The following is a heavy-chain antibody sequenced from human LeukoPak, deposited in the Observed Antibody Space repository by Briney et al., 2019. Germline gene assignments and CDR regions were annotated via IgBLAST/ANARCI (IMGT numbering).Heavy chain of an antibody. V-gene: IGHV5-51*01. CDR3: ARGVITIFGVVIPDAFDI. D-gene: IGHD3-3*01. CDR1: GYSFTSYW. CDR2: IYPGDSDT. J-gene: IGHJ3*02. Sequence: GESLKISCKGSGYSFTSYWIGWVRQMPGKGLEWMGIIYPGDSDTRYSPSFQGQVTISADKSISTAYLQWSSLKASDTAMYYCARGVITIFGVVIPDAFDIWGQGTMVTVSS.